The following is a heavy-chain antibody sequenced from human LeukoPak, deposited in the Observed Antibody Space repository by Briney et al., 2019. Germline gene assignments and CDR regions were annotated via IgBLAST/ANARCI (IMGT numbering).Heavy chain of an antibody. CDR1: GFTFSSYG. J-gene: IGHJ6*02. CDR3: AKDHFYGPGRHGMDV. V-gene: IGHV3-30*18. Sequence: GGSLRLSCAASGFTFSSYGMHWVRQAPGKGLEWVAVISYDGSNKYYADSVKGRFTISRDNSKNTLYLQMNSLRAEDTAVYYCAKDHFYGPGRHGMDVWGQGTTVTVSS. CDR2: ISYDGSNK. D-gene: IGHD3-10*01.